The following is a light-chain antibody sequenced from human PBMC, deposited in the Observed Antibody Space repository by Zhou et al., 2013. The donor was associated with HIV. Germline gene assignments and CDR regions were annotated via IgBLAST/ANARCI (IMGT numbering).Light chain of an antibody. CDR3: QQYGSSPLT. Sequence: DIQMTQSPSTLSASVGDRVTITCRASQSISSWLAWYQQKPGKAPKLLIYKASSLESGVPSRFSGSGSGTEFTLTISSLQPDDFAVYYCQQYGSSPLTFGGGTKVEIK. CDR2: KAS. V-gene: IGKV1-5*03. CDR1: QSISSW. J-gene: IGKJ4*01.